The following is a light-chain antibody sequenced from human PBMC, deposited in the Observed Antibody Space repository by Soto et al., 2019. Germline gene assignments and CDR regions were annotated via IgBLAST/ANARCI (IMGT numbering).Light chain of an antibody. CDR3: QQYNTYSYT. J-gene: IGKJ2*01. V-gene: IGKV1-5*01. Sequence: DIQMTQSPSALSASVGDRVTITCRASQSISSWLAWYQQKPGKAPKLLIYDASSLESRVPSRFSGSGSGTEFTLTLSGLRPDDFATYYCQQYNTYSYTFGQGTKLEI. CDR2: DAS. CDR1: QSISSW.